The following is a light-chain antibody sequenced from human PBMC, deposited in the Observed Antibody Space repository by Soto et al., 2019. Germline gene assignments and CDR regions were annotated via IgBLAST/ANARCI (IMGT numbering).Light chain of an antibody. CDR2: GAV. V-gene: IGKV1-39*01. CDR3: QQTYMSPWT. Sequence: DIQMTQSPSSLSASVGDRVTITCRASQSISTYLNWYQQKPGEAPQFLIYGAVTLHSGVTSRVSGRGSGTEFTLTITSLQPEDFATYYCQQTYMSPWTFGQGTTVDMK. CDR1: QSISTY. J-gene: IGKJ1*01.